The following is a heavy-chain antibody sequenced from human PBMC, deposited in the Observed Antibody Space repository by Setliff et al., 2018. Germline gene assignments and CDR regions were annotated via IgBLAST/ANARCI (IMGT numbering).Heavy chain of an antibody. CDR3: ARAPGDYDYWYFDV. CDR1: GFTFATYS. Sequence: GGSLRLSCAASGFTFATYSMHWVRQAPGKGLEWVSSIGRSSTYTHYADSLKGRLTISRDSAKNSVFLQMSSLRIEDTAVYYCARAPGDYDYWYFDVWGRGTLVTVSS. V-gene: IGHV3-21*01. CDR2: IGRSSTYT. D-gene: IGHD4-17*01. J-gene: IGHJ2*01.